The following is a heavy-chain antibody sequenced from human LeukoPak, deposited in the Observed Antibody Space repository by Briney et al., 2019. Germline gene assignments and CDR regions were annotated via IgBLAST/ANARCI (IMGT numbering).Heavy chain of an antibody. J-gene: IGHJ6*02. V-gene: IGHV3-21*06. CDR3: ARESYSYYGTDV. CDR1: GFTFSSYS. CDR2: ISSSSRYI. Sequence: GGSLRLSCAASGFTFSSYSINWVRQAPGKGLEWVSSISSSSRYIYYADSVKGRFTISRDNAKNSLFLQMNSLRAEDTAVYYCARESYSYYGTDVWGQGTTVTVSS.